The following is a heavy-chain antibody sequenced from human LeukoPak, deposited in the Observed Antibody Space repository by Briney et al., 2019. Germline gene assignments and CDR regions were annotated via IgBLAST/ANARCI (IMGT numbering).Heavy chain of an antibody. CDR3: ARARARATVTTSLFDY. Sequence: SETLSLTCTVSGGSISSYYWSWIRQPPGKGLEWIGYIYYSGSTNYNPSLKSRVTISVDTPKNQFSLKLSFVTAADTAVYYCARARARATVTTSLFDYWGQGTLVTVSS. J-gene: IGHJ4*02. V-gene: IGHV4-59*01. CDR2: IYYSGST. CDR1: GGSISSYY. D-gene: IGHD4-17*01.